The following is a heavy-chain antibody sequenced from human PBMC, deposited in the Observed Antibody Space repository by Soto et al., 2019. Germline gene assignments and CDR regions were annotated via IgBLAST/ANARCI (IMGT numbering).Heavy chain of an antibody. Sequence: GSLRLYCAASVFTFSSYSMNWVRQAPGKGLEWVSSISSSSSYIYYADSVKGRFTISRDNAKNSLYLQMNSLRAEDTAVYYCARGRFLEWLFHYWGQGTLVTV. V-gene: IGHV3-21*01. CDR3: ARGRFLEWLFHY. CDR1: VFTFSSYS. J-gene: IGHJ4*02. CDR2: ISSSSSYI. D-gene: IGHD3-3*01.